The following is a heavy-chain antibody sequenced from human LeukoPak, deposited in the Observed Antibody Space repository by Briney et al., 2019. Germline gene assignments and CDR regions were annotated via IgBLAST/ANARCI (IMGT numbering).Heavy chain of an antibody. Sequence: SETLSLTCTVSGYSINSGYYWGWIRQPPGKGLEWIGSIYHSGSTYYNPSLKSRVTMSVDTSKNQFSLKLSSVTAADTAVYYCARVAGGDAAAGYYFDYWGQGTLVTVSS. V-gene: IGHV4-38-2*02. CDR3: ARVAGGDAAAGYYFDY. CDR1: GYSINSGYY. J-gene: IGHJ4*02. D-gene: IGHD6-13*01. CDR2: IYHSGST.